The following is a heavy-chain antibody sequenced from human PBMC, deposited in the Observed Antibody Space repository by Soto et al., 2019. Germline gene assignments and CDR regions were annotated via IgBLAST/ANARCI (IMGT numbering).Heavy chain of an antibody. D-gene: IGHD6-19*01. V-gene: IGHV1-18*01. J-gene: IGHJ4*02. CDR3: ARDLAVGLVDY. Sequence: QVQLVQSGAEVKKPGASVKVSCKASGYTFTSYGISWVRQAPGQGLEWMGWISAYNGNTKYTQKPQGRVTMTTDTSTSTGYMELRSLRSDDTAVYYCARDLAVGLVDYWGQGTLVTVSS. CDR2: ISAYNGNT. CDR1: GYTFTSYG.